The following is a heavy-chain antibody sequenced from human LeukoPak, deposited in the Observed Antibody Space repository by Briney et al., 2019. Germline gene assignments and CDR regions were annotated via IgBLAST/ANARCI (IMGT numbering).Heavy chain of an antibody. CDR3: TRGLYYYYSGTYYGMDV. Sequence: PGVSLRLSCAASGFSFTSYDMHWVRQATGKGLEWVSAIGTAGATYYAGSVEGRFTISREDAKNSLYLQMNGLRVGDTAVYYCTRGLYYYYSGTYYGMDVWGQGTTVTVSS. D-gene: IGHD3-10*01. CDR1: GFSFTSYD. V-gene: IGHV3-13*04. CDR2: IGTAGAT. J-gene: IGHJ6*02.